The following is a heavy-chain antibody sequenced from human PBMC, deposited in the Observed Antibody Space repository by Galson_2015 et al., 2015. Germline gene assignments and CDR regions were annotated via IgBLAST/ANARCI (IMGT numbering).Heavy chain of an antibody. J-gene: IGHJ5*02. CDR1: GFTFSSYA. V-gene: IGHV3-23*01. CDR2: ISGSGGST. D-gene: IGHD3-3*01. CDR3: AKTYDFWSGYFGGDNWFDP. Sequence: SLRLSCAASGFTFSSYAMSWVRQAPGKGLEWVSAISGSGGSTYYADSVKGRFTISRDNSKNTLYLQMNSLRAEDTAVYYCAKTYDFWSGYFGGDNWFDPWGQGTLVTVSS.